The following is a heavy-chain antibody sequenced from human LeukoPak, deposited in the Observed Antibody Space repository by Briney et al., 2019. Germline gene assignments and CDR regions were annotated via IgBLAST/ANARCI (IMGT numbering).Heavy chain of an antibody. CDR2: IIPIFGTA. V-gene: IGHV1-69*13. Sequence: VKVSCKASGGTFSSYAISWVRQAPGQGLEWMGGIIPIFGTANYAQKFQGRVTITADESTSTAYMELSSLRSEDTAVYYCASLTRYWRIAAAGQPWEEGHAFDIWGQGTMVTVSS. CDR3: ASLTRYWRIAAAGQPWEEGHAFDI. D-gene: IGHD6-13*01. CDR1: GGTFSSYA. J-gene: IGHJ3*02.